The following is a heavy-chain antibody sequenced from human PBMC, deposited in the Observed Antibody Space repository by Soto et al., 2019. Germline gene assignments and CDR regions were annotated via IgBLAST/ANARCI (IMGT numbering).Heavy chain of an antibody. Sequence: QLQLQESGPGLVKPSETLSLTCTVSGGSISSSSYYWGWLRHPPGKGLEWIGSIYYSGSTYYNPSLKSRVTMSVDTSKNQFARNLSSVTAADTAVYYCARHVDNSGYPGSGTDYWGQGTLVTVSS. CDR2: IYYSGST. D-gene: IGHD3-22*01. V-gene: IGHV4-39*01. CDR3: ARHVDNSGYPGSGTDY. CDR1: GGSISSSSYY. J-gene: IGHJ4*02.